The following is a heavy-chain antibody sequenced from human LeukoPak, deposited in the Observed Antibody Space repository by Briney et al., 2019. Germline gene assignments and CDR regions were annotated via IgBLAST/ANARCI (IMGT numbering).Heavy chain of an antibody. CDR2: IKRDGSQK. D-gene: IGHD3-3*01. CDR3: AREGFLDY. CDR1: GFTFRSYW. J-gene: IGHJ4*02. V-gene: IGHV3-7*01. Sequence: PGGSLRLSCAASGFTFRSYWMSWVRQAPGKGLEWVANIKRDGSQKNYVDSVKGRFTISRDNAKNSLYLQMNSLRAEDTAVYYCAREGFLDYWGQGTLVTVSS.